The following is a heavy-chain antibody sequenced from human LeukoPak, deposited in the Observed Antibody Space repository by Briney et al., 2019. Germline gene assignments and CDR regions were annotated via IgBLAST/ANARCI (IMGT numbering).Heavy chain of an antibody. CDR2: MTGPADTT. J-gene: IGHJ4*02. CDR1: GFNFNNFA. Sequence: PGGSLRLSCAASGFNFNNFAMSWVRQAPGKGLEWLSAMTGPADTTYYAESVKGRFTISRDYSKSMVFLQMKSLRVEDTTIYYCAKGAEIDHWGQGTLVTVSS. CDR3: AKGAEIDH. V-gene: IGHV3-23*01.